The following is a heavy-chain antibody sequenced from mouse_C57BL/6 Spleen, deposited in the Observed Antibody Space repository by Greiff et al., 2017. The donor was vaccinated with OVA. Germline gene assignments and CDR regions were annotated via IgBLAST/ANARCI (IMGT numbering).Heavy chain of an antibody. CDR2: ISDGGSYT. J-gene: IGHJ1*03. Sequence: EVKLMESGGGLVKPGGSLKLSCAASGFTFSSYAMSWVRQTPEKRLEWVATISDGGSYTYYPDNVKGRFTISRDNAKNNLYLQMSHLKSEDTAMYYCARRKDYYGSSPWYFDVWGTGTTVTVSS. V-gene: IGHV5-4*03. CDR1: GFTFSSYA. D-gene: IGHD1-1*01. CDR3: ARRKDYYGSSPWYFDV.